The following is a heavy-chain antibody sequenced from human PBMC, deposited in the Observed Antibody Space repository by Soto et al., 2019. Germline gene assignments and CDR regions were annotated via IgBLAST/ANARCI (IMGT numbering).Heavy chain of an antibody. CDR3: ARHASNNIVVVGY. J-gene: IGHJ4*02. CDR1: GGSISSSSYY. CDR2: IYYSGSP. Sequence: QLQLQESGPGLVKPSETLSLTCTVSGGSISSSSYYWGWIRQPPGKGLEWIGSIYYSGSPYYNPSLKSRVTISVDTSKNQFSLKLSSVTAADTAVYYCARHASNNIVVVGYWGQGTLVTVSS. V-gene: IGHV4-39*01. D-gene: IGHD2-21*01.